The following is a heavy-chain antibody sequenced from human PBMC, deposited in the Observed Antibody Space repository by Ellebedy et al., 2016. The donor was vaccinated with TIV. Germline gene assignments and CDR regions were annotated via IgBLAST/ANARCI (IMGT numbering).Heavy chain of an antibody. Sequence: ASVKVSCXASGYTFTSYGISWVRQAPGQGLEWMGWISAYNGNTNYAQKLQGRVTMTTDTSTSTAYMELRSLRSDDTAVYYCAREVITVVAATPHYYYGMDVWGQGTTVTVSS. V-gene: IGHV1-18*01. CDR3: AREVITVVAATPHYYYGMDV. CDR1: GYTFTSYG. CDR2: ISAYNGNT. D-gene: IGHD2-15*01. J-gene: IGHJ6*02.